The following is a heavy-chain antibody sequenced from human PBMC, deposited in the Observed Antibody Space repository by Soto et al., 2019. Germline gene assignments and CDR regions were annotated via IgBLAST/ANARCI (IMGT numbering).Heavy chain of an antibody. Sequence: GGSLRLSCAASGFTFNNYAMSWVRQTPGKGLEWVSGITGSTGHTWYADSVKGRFTISRDNSKNTLYLQLNSLRAEDTAVYYCARDKRDLRFLEWSYYFDYWGQGTLVTVSS. CDR2: ITGSTGHT. CDR3: ARDKRDLRFLEWSYYFDY. D-gene: IGHD3-3*01. J-gene: IGHJ4*02. V-gene: IGHV3-23*01. CDR1: GFTFNNYA.